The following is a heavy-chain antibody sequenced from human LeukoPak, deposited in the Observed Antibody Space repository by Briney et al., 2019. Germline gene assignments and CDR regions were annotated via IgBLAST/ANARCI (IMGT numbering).Heavy chain of an antibody. D-gene: IGHD4-17*01. Sequence: GGYLRLSCAASGFTFSSYGMHLVRQAPGKGLEWVAFIRYDGSNKYYADSVKGRFTISRDNSKNTLYLQMNSLRAEDTAVYYCAKDISAAYGDYEGYWGQGTLVTVSS. CDR3: AKDISAAYGDYEGY. CDR1: GFTFSSYG. J-gene: IGHJ4*02. CDR2: IRYDGSNK. V-gene: IGHV3-30*02.